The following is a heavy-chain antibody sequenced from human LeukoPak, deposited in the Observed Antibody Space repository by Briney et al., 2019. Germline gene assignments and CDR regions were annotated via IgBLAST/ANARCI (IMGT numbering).Heavy chain of an antibody. CDR1: GYTLTELS. CDR2: FDPEDGET. V-gene: IGHV1-24*01. Sequence: GASVKVSCKVSGYTLTELSMHWVRQAPGKGLEWMGGFDPEDGETIYAQKFQGRVTMTEDTSTDTAYMGLSSLRSEDTAVYYCATELGYCSSTSCPLGYWGQGTLVTVSS. CDR3: ATELGYCSSTSCPLGY. J-gene: IGHJ4*02. D-gene: IGHD2-2*01.